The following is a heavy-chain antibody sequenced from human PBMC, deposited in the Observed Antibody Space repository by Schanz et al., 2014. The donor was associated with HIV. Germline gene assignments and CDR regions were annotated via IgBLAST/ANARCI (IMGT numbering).Heavy chain of an antibody. J-gene: IGHJ4*02. CDR3: AKPEYDSRGNSQSHFDS. Sequence: EVQLLESGGGLVQPGGSLRLSCAVSGFTITSYGMSWVRQAPGKGLAWVSTISAGVGTASYADSVKGRFTISRDNSKNTLYLQMTTLRTEDTAVYYCAKPEYDSRGNSQSHFDSWGQGTLVTVSS. V-gene: IGHV3-23*01. CDR1: GFTITSYG. CDR2: ISAGVGTA. D-gene: IGHD3-22*01.